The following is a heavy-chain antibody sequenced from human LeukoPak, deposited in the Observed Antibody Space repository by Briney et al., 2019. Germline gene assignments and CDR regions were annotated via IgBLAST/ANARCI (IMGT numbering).Heavy chain of an antibody. V-gene: IGHV3-23*01. Sequence: GGSLRLSCAASGYTFSSYAMSWVRQAPGKGLEWVSAISGSGGSTYYADSVKGRFTISRDNSKNTLYLQMNSLRAEDTDVYYCAKDRMSSGCFDYWGQGTLVTVSS. CDR2: ISGSGGST. CDR3: AKDRMSSGCFDY. D-gene: IGHD6-19*01. CDR1: GYTFSSYA. J-gene: IGHJ4*02.